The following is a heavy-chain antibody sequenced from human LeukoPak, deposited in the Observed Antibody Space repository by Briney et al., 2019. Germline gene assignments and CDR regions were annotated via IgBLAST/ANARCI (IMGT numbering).Heavy chain of an antibody. CDR2: IWCDGSNK. CDR1: GFTFSSYG. CDR3: AKGISHGYSSSNAFDI. Sequence: QTGGSLRLSCAASGFTFSSYGMHWVRQAPGKGLEGVAIIWCDGSNKFYADPVKGRFTVSRDNSKNTLYLQMTSLRAEEPAVYSCAKGISHGYSSSNAFDIWGQGTMVPVSS. J-gene: IGHJ3*02. V-gene: IGHV3-33*06. D-gene: IGHD6-13*01.